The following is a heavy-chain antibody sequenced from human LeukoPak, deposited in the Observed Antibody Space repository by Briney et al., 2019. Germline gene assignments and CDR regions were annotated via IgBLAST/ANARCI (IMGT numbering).Heavy chain of an antibody. J-gene: IGHJ4*02. D-gene: IGHD6-6*01. CDR1: GFSFNSDW. CDR2: IYYSGST. V-gene: IGHV4-39*01. CDR3: ARRGSIAAREYYFDY. Sequence: GSLRLSCAASGFSFNSDWMDWVRQAPGKGLEWIGSIYYSGSTYYNPSLKSRVTISVDTSKNQFSLKLSSVTAADTAVYYCARRGSIAAREYYFDYWGQGTLVTVSS.